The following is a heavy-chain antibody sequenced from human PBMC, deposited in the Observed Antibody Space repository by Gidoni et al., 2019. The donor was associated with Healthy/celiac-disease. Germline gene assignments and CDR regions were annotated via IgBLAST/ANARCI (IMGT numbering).Heavy chain of an antibody. D-gene: IGHD3-3*01. CDR3: ARGYYDFWSGYWGGYGMDV. CDR2: IYYSGST. Sequence: QVQLQESGPGLVKPSETLSLTCTVSGGSLSSSYWSWIRQPPGKGLEWIGYIYYSGSTNYNPSLKSRVTISVDTSKNQFSLKLSSVTAADTAVYYCARGYYDFWSGYWGGYGMDVWGQGTTVTVSS. V-gene: IGHV4-59*01. CDR1: GGSLSSSY. J-gene: IGHJ6*02.